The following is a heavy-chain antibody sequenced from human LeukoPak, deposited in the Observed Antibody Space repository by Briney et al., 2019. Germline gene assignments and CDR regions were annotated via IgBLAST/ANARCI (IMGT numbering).Heavy chain of an antibody. CDR1: GYSISNGYF. CDR2: IFHTGST. V-gene: IGHV4-38-2*02. D-gene: IGHD6-6*01. Sequence: KTSETLSLTCRVSGYSISNGYFWGWIRQSPGKGLEWVGSIFHTGSTYYNPSLKSRLIISVDTSENQFSLNLTSVTAADTAVYYCARASSAAREGWFGPWGQGTLVTVSS. CDR3: ARASSAAREGWFGP. J-gene: IGHJ5*02.